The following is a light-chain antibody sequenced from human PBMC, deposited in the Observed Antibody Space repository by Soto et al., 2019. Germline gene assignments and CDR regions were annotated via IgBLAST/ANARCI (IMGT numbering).Light chain of an antibody. V-gene: IGLV2-14*01. CDR2: DVS. J-gene: IGLJ1*01. CDR1: SIDVVCYNF. Sequence: QSVLTRPAYVSGSPGQSITISCTGTSIDVVCYNFVSWYQQHPGKAPKLMIFDVSYRPSGVSNRFSGSKSGNTASLTVSGLQAEDEADYYCSSYTSGRTLAVFGAGTKVTVL. CDR3: SSYTSGRTLAV.